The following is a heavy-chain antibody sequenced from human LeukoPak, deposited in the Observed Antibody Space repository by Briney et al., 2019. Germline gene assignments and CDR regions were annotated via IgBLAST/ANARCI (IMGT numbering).Heavy chain of an antibody. CDR1: GSTFSSYG. Sequence: GGSLRLSCAASGSTFSSYGMHWVRQAPGKGLEWVAVISYDGSNKYYADSVKGRFTISRDNSKNTLYLQMNSLRAEDTAVYYCAKDHRGYYDSSGLDYWGQGTLVTVSS. CDR2: ISYDGSNK. D-gene: IGHD3-22*01. CDR3: AKDHRGYYDSSGLDY. V-gene: IGHV3-30*18. J-gene: IGHJ4*02.